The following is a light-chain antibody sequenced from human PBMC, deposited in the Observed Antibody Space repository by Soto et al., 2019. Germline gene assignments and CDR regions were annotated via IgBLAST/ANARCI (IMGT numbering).Light chain of an antibody. J-gene: IGLJ1*01. Sequence: SELTRAASVSRSPGQSSTISCTGTSSDVGGYNYVSWYQQHPGKAPKLMIYDVSNRPSGVSNRFSGSKSGNTASLTISGLQAEDEADYYCSSYTSSSTRVFGTGTKVTVL. V-gene: IGLV2-14*01. CDR2: DVS. CDR3: SSYTSSSTRV. CDR1: SSDVGGYNY.